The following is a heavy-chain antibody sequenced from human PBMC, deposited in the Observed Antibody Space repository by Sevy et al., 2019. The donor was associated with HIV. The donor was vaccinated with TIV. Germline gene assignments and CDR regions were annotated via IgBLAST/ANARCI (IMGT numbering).Heavy chain of an antibody. V-gene: IGHV3-66*01. CDR2: IYSGGNT. J-gene: IGHJ5*02. CDR1: GFSVSTNY. Sequence: GGSLRLSCAASGFSVSTNYMSWVRQAPGRGLEWVSVIYSGGNTYYGDSVKGRFTISRDNSKNTLYLQINSLRAEDTAVYDCARVHCSSTSCYKGFDHWGQGTLVTVSS. D-gene: IGHD2-2*02. CDR3: ARVHCSSTSCYKGFDH.